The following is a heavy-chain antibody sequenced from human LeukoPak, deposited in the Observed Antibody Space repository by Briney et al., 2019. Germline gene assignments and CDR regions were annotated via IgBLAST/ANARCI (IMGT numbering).Heavy chain of an antibody. Sequence: SVKVSCKASGGTFSSYTISWVRQAPGQGLEWMGRIIPILGIANYAQKFQGRVTMTRNTSISTAYMELSSLRSEDTAVYYCALQLGFSGSYYQYFQHWGQGTLVTVSS. V-gene: IGHV1-69*02. CDR3: ALQLGFSGSYYQYFQH. CDR2: IIPILGIA. CDR1: GGTFSSYT. J-gene: IGHJ1*01. D-gene: IGHD1-26*01.